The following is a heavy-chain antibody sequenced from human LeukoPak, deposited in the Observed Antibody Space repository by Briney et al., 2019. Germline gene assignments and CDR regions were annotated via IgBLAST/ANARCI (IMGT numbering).Heavy chain of an antibody. D-gene: IGHD2-15*01. CDR2: INQGGNTV. CDR1: GLRFTSYW. J-gene: IGHJ4*02. V-gene: IGHV3-7*01. Sequence: PGGTLRLSCAASGLRFTSYWMSWVRQAPGKGLEWVANINQGGNTVNYVDSVKGRVSISRDNANNALFLQMHSLRFEDTAIYYCATTFPYCGDGTCKSGGQGAQVTVSS. CDR3: ATTFPYCGDGTCKS.